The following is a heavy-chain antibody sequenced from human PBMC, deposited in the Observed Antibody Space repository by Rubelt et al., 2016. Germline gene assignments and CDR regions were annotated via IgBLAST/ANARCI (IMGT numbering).Heavy chain of an antibody. CDR3: ARGLGLGYSSSWFNWFDP. D-gene: IGHD6-13*01. Sequence: QVQLVQSGAEVKKPGASVTVSCKASGYTFTSYAMHWVRQAPGQRLEWMGWINAGNGNTKYSQKFQGRVTSTRDTSARSAYMGLSSRRSEDTAVYYCARGLGLGYSSSWFNWFDPWGQEPWSPSPQ. CDR1: GYTFTSYA. V-gene: IGHV1-3*01. CDR2: INAGNGNT. J-gene: IGHJ5*02.